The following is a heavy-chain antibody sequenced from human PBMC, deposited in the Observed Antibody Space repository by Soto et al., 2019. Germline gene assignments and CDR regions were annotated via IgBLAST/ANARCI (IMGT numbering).Heavy chain of an antibody. J-gene: IGHJ6*03. D-gene: IGHD2-2*01. CDR1: GYTFTNYA. CDR3: ARGHLAVVPVASWFYYMDV. CDR2: INAGNGNT. Sequence: ASVKVSCKASGYTFTNYAVHWVRQAPGQRLDWMGWINAGNGNTRFSQNLQGRVTITGDTSARTVYMELSSLRSEDTAVYYCARGHLAVVPVASWFYYMDVWGKGTTVTVSS. V-gene: IGHV1-3*01.